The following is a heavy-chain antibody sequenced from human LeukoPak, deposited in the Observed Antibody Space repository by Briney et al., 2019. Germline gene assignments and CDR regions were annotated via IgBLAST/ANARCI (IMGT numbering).Heavy chain of an antibody. Sequence: SETLSLTCTVSGGSISYYYWSWIRQPPGKGLEWVGYIYYSGSTNYNPSLKSRVTISVDTSKNQFSLKLSSVTAADTAVYYCARDLTMVRGAEGPIWGQGRMVTVSS. CDR1: GGSISYYY. CDR2: IYYSGST. V-gene: IGHV4-59*01. D-gene: IGHD3-10*01. J-gene: IGHJ3*02. CDR3: ARDLTMVRGAEGPI.